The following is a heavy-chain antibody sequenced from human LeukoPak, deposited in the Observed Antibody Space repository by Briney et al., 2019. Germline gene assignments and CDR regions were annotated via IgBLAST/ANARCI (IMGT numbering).Heavy chain of an antibody. D-gene: IGHD6-19*01. Sequence: GGSLRLSCAASGFTFSSYAMSWVRQAPGKGLEWVSAITGSGFSTYCADSVKGRFTTSRDNSKNTLYLQMNSLRAEDTAVYYCAKCAYSSGWYFDLWGRGTLVTVSS. CDR2: ITGSGFST. CDR3: AKCAYSSGWYFDL. CDR1: GFTFSSYA. J-gene: IGHJ2*01. V-gene: IGHV3-23*01.